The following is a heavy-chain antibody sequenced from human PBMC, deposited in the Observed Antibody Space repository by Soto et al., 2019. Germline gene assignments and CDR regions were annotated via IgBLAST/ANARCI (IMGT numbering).Heavy chain of an antibody. CDR3: AREVGSGSYYSPWFDP. J-gene: IGHJ5*02. Sequence: SETLSLTCTVSGGSISSGGYYWSWIRQHPGKGLEWIGYIYYSGSTYYNPSLKSRVTISVDTSKNQFSLKLSSVTAADTAVYYCAREVGSGSYYSPWFDPWGQGTLVTVPS. D-gene: IGHD3-10*01. V-gene: IGHV4-30-4*08. CDR2: IYYSGST. CDR1: GGSISSGGYY.